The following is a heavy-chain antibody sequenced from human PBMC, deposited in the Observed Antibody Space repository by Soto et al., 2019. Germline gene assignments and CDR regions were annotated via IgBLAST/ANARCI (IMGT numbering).Heavy chain of an antibody. Sequence: ASVKVSCKASGYTFTSYYMHWVRQAPGPGLEWMGRINPNGGSTSYAQKFQGWVTMTRDTSISTAYMELSRLRSDDTAVYYCARASSSSWYRTDYYYYGMDVWGQGTTVTVSS. D-gene: IGHD6-13*01. CDR1: GYTFTSYY. J-gene: IGHJ6*02. V-gene: IGHV1-2*04. CDR2: INPNGGST. CDR3: ARASSSSWYRTDYYYYGMDV.